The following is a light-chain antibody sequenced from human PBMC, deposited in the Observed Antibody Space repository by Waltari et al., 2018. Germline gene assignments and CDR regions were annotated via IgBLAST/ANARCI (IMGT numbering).Light chain of an antibody. CDR3: QQYNNWP. CDR2: GAS. V-gene: IGKV3-15*01. Sequence: IVMTQSPATLSVSPGERVTLSCRASQSVSSNLAWYQQKPGQAPRLLIYGASTRATGIPARFSGSGSGTEFTLTISSLQSEDFAVYYCQQYNNWPFGQGTKVEIK. CDR1: QSVSSN. J-gene: IGKJ1*01.